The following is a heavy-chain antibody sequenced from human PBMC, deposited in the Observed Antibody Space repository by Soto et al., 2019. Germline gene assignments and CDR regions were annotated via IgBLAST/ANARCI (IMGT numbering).Heavy chain of an antibody. V-gene: IGHV4-4*02. Sequence: QVQLQESGPGLVKPSGTLSLTCSVSSDSITNDRWWSWVRQSPGKGLEWIGEIYHSGRTNYNPSLKSRVIISVDKSKNNFSLTLSSVTAADTAVYYCTANGYYSLDYWGQGSLVTVSS. CDR3: TANGYYSLDY. CDR2: IYHSGRT. D-gene: IGHD5-12*01. J-gene: IGHJ4*02. CDR1: SDSITNDRW.